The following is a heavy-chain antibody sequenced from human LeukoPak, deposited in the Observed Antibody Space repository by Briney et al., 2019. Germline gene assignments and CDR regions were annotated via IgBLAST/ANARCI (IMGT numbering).Heavy chain of an antibody. CDR2: VNPNSGGT. Sequence: SVKVSCKASGYTFTGNYMHWVRQAPGQGLELMGRVNPNSGGTNYAQKFQGRVTMTRDTSISTAYMEVSSLRSEDTAVYYCASRGASSGWFPSWGQGTLVTVSS. J-gene: IGHJ5*02. V-gene: IGHV1-2*06. CDR3: ASRGASSGWFPS. D-gene: IGHD6-19*01. CDR1: GYTFTGNY.